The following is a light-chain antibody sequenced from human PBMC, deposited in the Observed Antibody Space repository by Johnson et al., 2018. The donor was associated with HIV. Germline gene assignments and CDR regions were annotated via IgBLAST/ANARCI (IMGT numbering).Light chain of an antibody. CDR2: DNN. V-gene: IGLV1-51*01. CDR1: SSNIGNNY. CDR3: GTWDSSLSDYV. J-gene: IGLJ1*01. Sequence: VLTQPPSVSTAPGQKVTISCSGSSSNIGNNYVSWYQQLPGTAPKLLIYDNNKRPSGIPDRFSGSKSGTSATLGITGLQTGDEADYYCGTWDSSLSDYVFGTGTKVTVL.